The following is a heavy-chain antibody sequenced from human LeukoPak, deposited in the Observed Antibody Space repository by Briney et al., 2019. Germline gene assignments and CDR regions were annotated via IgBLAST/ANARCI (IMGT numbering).Heavy chain of an antibody. V-gene: IGHV3-33*01. D-gene: IGHD3-22*01. Sequence: QPGRSLRLSCAASGFTFRTFGMHWVRQAPGKGLEWVAIIWYDGINKYCTDSVKGRFTISRDNSKNTLYLQMNSLRAEDTAVYYCARDYYDSSGQLHAGAHAFDIWGQGTMVTVSS. J-gene: IGHJ3*02. CDR1: GFTFRTFG. CDR3: ARDYYDSSGQLHAGAHAFDI. CDR2: IWYDGINK.